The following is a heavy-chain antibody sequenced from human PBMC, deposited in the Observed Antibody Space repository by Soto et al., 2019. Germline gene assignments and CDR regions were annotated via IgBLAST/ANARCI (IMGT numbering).Heavy chain of an antibody. CDR3: ARDAGRGYSGYEDN. CDR2: IWYDGSNK. CDR1: GFTFSSYG. J-gene: IGHJ4*02. D-gene: IGHD5-12*01. V-gene: IGHV3-33*01. Sequence: PGGSLRLSCAASGFTFSSYGMHWVHQAPGKGLEWVAVIWYDGSNKYYADSVKGRFTISRDNSKNTLYLQMNSLRAEDTAVYYCARDAGRGYSGYEDNWGQGPLVTVSS.